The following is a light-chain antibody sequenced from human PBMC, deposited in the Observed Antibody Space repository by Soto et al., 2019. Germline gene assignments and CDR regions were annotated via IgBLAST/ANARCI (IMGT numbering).Light chain of an antibody. CDR1: QSVSSY. CDR2: DAS. Sequence: EIVLTQSPATLSLSPGERATLSCRASQSVSSYLAWYQQKPGQAPRLLIYDASNRATGIPARFSGRGSGTDFTLTISSLEPEDFAIYYCQQRSNWPPVTFGGGNKVEIK. V-gene: IGKV3-11*01. J-gene: IGKJ4*01. CDR3: QQRSNWPPVT.